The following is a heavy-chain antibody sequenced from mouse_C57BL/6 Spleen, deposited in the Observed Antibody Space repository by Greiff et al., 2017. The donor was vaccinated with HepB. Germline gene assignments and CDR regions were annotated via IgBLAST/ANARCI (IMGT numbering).Heavy chain of an antibody. CDR1: GYAFTNYL. CDR3: ARHYDYDVAWFAY. CDR2: INPGSGGT. J-gene: IGHJ3*01. Sequence: QVQLQQSGAELVRPGTSVKVSCKASGYAFTNYLIEWVKQRPGQGLEWIGVINPGSGGTNYNEKFKGKATLTAVKSSSTAYMQLSSLTSEDSAVYFCARHYDYDVAWFAYWGQGTLVTVSA. V-gene: IGHV1-54*01. D-gene: IGHD2-4*01.